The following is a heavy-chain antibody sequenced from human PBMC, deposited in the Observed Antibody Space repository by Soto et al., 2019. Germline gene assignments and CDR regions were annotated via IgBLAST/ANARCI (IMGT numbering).Heavy chain of an antibody. CDR3: ARQSPDYLGSVGWFDP. D-gene: IGHD1-26*01. CDR2: IYYSGTT. J-gene: IGHJ5*02. CDR1: GGSISSSSYY. Sequence: SETLSLTCTVSGGSISSSSYYWVWIRQPPGKGLEWIGSIYYSGTTYYNPSLKSRVTISVDTSKNQFSLKLRSVTAADTAVYYCARQSPDYLGSVGWFDPWGQGTLVTSPQ. V-gene: IGHV4-39*01.